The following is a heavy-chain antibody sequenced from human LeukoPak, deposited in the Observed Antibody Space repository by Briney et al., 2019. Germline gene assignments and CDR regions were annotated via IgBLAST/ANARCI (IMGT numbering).Heavy chain of an antibody. CDR3: ARGDGNNSDY. D-gene: IGHD5-24*01. CDR1: GFTFSSYA. J-gene: IGHJ4*02. Sequence: GSLRLSCAASGFTFSSYAMSWVRQAPGRGLEWVSFIRNDETEIHYADFAKGRFTISRDKSQNSLYLQMNSLRPDDTAVYYCARGDGNNSDYWGQGTLVTVSS. V-gene: IGHV3-30*02. CDR2: IRNDETEI.